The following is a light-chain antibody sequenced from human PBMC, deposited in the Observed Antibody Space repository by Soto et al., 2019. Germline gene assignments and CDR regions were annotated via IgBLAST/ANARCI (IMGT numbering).Light chain of an antibody. CDR2: SND. Sequence: QSVLTQPPSASGTPGQRVTISCSGSSSNIGRNAVSWYQQLPGSAPKLLIFSNDQRPSWVPDRFSGSRSGTSASLAISGLQSEDESHYYCAAWDDSLNGLWVFGGGTQLTVL. J-gene: IGLJ3*02. CDR1: SSNIGRNA. V-gene: IGLV1-44*01. CDR3: AAWDDSLNGLWV.